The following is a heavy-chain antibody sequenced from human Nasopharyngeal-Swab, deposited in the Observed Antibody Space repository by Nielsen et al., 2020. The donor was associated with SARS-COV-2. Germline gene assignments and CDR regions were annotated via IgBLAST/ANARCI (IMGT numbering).Heavy chain of an antibody. CDR3: ARDHVLPDAFDI. Sequence: GGSLRGWCGGSGFTFSSYSMKWVRQAPGKGLEWVSSIRSSSSNIYYADSVEGRFTISRDNAQNSLYLQMNSLRAEDTAGYYCARDHVLPDAFDIWGQGTMVTVSS. CDR1: GFTFSSYS. D-gene: IGHD3-10*01. V-gene: IGHV3-21*01. CDR2: IRSSSSNI. J-gene: IGHJ3*02.